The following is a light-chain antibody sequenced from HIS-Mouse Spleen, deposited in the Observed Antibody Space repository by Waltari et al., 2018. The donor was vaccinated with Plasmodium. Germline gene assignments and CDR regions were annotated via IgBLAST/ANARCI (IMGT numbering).Light chain of an antibody. V-gene: IGKV1-9*01. CDR3: QQLNSYPLT. CDR1: QGISSY. J-gene: IGKJ4*01. CDR2: AAS. Sequence: DIQLTQSPSFLSASVGDRVTITCRASQGISSYLALYQQKPGKAPKLLIYAASTVQSVVPSRFSGSGSGTEFTLTISSLQPEDFATYYCQQLNSYPLTFGGGTKVEIK.